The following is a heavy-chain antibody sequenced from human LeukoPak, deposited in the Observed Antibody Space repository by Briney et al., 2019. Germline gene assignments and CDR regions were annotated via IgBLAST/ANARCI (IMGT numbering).Heavy chain of an antibody. J-gene: IGHJ6*02. Sequence: GGSLRLSCAVSGFTVSSSYMSWVRQAPGKGLEWVSVIYSGGDTYYADSVKGRFTISRDNSKNTLYLQMNSLRAEDTAGYYCASGRGRASDYYYGMDVWGQGTTVTVSS. V-gene: IGHV3-53*01. CDR1: GFTVSSSY. D-gene: IGHD3-10*01. CDR3: ASGRGRASDYYYGMDV. CDR2: IYSGGDT.